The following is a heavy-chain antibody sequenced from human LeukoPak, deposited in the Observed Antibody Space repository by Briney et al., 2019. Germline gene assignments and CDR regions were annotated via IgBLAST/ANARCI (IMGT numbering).Heavy chain of an antibody. J-gene: IGHJ3*02. D-gene: IGHD2-21*02. Sequence: GGSLRLSCAASGFTFSSYAMHWVRQAPGKGLEWVAVISYDGSNKYYADSVKGRFTISRDNSKNTLYLQMNSLRAEDTAVYYCARDQSEHIVVVTGTGEAFDIWGQGTMVTVSS. V-gene: IGHV3-30*04. CDR2: ISYDGSNK. CDR3: ARDQSEHIVVVTGTGEAFDI. CDR1: GFTFSSYA.